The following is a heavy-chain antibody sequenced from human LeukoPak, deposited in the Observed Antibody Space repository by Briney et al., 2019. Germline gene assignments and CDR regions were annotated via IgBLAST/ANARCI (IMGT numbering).Heavy chain of an antibody. J-gene: IGHJ3*02. CDR2: IKSKTDGGTT. Sequence: GGSLRLSCAASGFTFSSYAMSWVRQAPGKGLEWVGRIKSKTDGGTTDYAAPVKGRFTISRDDSKNTLYLQMNSLKTEDTAVYYCTAWAHCSSTSCRDAFDIWGQGTMVTVSS. V-gene: IGHV3-15*01. D-gene: IGHD2-2*01. CDR1: GFTFSSYA. CDR3: TAWAHCSSTSCRDAFDI.